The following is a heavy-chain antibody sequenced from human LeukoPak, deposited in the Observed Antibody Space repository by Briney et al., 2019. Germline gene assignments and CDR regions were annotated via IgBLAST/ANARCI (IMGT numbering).Heavy chain of an antibody. Sequence: PGRSLRLSCAASGFTFSSYGMHWVRQAPGKGLEWVAVIWYDGSNKYYADSVKGRFTISRDNSKNTLYLQMNSLRAEDTAVYYCARDSGQLVRFDYWGQGTLVTVSS. V-gene: IGHV3-33*01. CDR3: ARDSGQLVRFDY. D-gene: IGHD6-6*01. CDR1: GFTFSSYG. CDR2: IWYDGSNK. J-gene: IGHJ4*02.